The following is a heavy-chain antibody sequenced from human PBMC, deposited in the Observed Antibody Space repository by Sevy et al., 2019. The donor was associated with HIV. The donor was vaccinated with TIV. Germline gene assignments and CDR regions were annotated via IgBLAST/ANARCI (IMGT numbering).Heavy chain of an antibody. D-gene: IGHD2-15*01. CDR3: ARGYSGGGSCTAFDP. CDR1: GFSISNDY. Sequence: EGSLRLSCAASGFSISNDYTAWVPQAPGKELEWVSVMNSGGSPYYADSVKGRFALSRDMSKNTVYLQMNSLRAEDTAVYYCARGYSGGGSCTAFDPWGQGTLVTVSS. V-gene: IGHV3-53*01. CDR2: MNSGGSP. J-gene: IGHJ5*02.